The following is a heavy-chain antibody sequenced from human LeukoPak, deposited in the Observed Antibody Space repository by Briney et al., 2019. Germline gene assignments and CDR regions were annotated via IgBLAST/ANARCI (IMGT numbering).Heavy chain of an antibody. CDR3: ARDYSNSALDY. V-gene: IGHV3-21*01. J-gene: IGHJ4*02. CDR1: GFTFSSYS. Sequence: PGGSLRLSCAASGFTFSSYSMNWVRQAPGKGLEWVSSIGSSSSYIYYADSVKGRFTISRDNARNSLYLQMNSLRAEDTAVYHCARDYSNSALDYWGQGTLVTVSS. CDR2: IGSSSSYI. D-gene: IGHD4-11*01.